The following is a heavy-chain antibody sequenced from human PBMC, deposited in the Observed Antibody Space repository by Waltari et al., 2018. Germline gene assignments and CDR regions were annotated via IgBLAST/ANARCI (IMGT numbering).Heavy chain of an antibody. CDR1: GFTFSSYA. CDR2: IYSGGSST. CDR3: AKGLGYCSGGSCGAFDY. Sequence: EVQLLESGGGLVQPGGSLRLSCAASGFTFSSYAMSWVRQAPGKGLEWVSVIYSGGSSTDYADSVKGRFTISRDNSKNTLYLQMNSLRAEDTAVYYCAKGLGYCSGGSCGAFDYWGQGTLVTVSS. J-gene: IGHJ4*02. V-gene: IGHV3-23*03. D-gene: IGHD2-15*01.